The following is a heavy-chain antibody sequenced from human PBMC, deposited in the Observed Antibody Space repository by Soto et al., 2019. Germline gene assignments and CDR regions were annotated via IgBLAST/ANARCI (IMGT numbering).Heavy chain of an antibody. CDR3: ARWLTGTTTIDY. J-gene: IGHJ4*02. CDR1: AFIFIDYY. Sequence: GGSLRLSCAASAFIFIDYYMSWSRQAPGKGLEWVSYISSGSSYTNYADSVKGRFTISRDNAKNSLYLQMNSLRGEDTAVYYCARWLTGTTTIDYWGQGTLVTVSS. CDR2: ISSGSSYT. D-gene: IGHD1-7*01. V-gene: IGHV3-11*06.